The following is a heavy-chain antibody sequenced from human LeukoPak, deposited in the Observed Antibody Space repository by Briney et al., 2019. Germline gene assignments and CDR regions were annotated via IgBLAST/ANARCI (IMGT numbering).Heavy chain of an antibody. CDR2: INAGNGNT. CDR1: GYTFTSYA. J-gene: IGHJ4*02. Sequence: ASVKVSCKASGYTFTSYAMHWVRQAPGQRLEWMGWINAGNGNTKYSQKFQGRVTITRDTSASTAYMELSSLRSEDTAVYYSAREGRSGWKPEFDYWGQGTLVTVSS. V-gene: IGHV1-3*01. D-gene: IGHD6-19*01. CDR3: AREGRSGWKPEFDY.